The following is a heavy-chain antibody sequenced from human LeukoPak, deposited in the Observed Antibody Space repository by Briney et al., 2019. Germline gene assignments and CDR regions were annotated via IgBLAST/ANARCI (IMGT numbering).Heavy chain of an antibody. D-gene: IGHD1-14*01. CDR3: ARDSYRALDY. Sequence: GGSLRLSRAASGFTFSSYWMSWVRQAPGKGLEWVANINQDGSEKHYVDSVKGRFTISRDNAKNSLYLQMNSLRAEDTAVYYCARDSYRALDYWGQGTLVTVSS. CDR1: GFTFSSYW. V-gene: IGHV3-7*01. CDR2: INQDGSEK. J-gene: IGHJ4*02.